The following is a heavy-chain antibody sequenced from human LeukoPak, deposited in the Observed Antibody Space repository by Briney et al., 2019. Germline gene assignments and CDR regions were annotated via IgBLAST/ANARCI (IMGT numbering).Heavy chain of an antibody. D-gene: IGHD3-9*01. CDR1: GFTFSSYA. V-gene: IGHV3-21*01. J-gene: IGHJ4*02. CDR3: ARTYDILTGYYNGFGY. CDR2: ISSSSSYI. Sequence: PGGSLRLSCAASGFTFSSYAMSWVRQAPGKGLEWVSSISSSSSYIYYADSVKGRFTISRDNAKNSLYLQMNSLRAEDTAVYYCARTYDILTGYYNGFGYWGQGTLVTVSS.